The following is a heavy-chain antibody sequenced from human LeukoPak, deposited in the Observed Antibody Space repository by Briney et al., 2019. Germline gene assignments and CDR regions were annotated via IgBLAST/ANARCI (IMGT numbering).Heavy chain of an antibody. D-gene: IGHD3/OR15-3a*01. CDR3: AVSLLGLYYFDY. J-gene: IGHJ4*02. Sequence: GASVKVSCKASGGTFSSYAISGVRQAPGQGLEWMGRIIPIFGIANYAQKFQGRVTITADKSTSTAYMELSSLRSEDTAVYYCAVSLLGLYYFDYWGQGTLVTVSS. CDR2: IIPIFGIA. CDR1: GGTFSSYA. V-gene: IGHV1-69*04.